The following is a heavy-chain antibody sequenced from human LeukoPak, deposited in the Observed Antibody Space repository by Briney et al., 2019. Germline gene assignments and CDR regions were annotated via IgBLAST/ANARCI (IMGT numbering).Heavy chain of an antibody. Sequence: SETLSLTCTVSGGSISSGSYYWSWIRQPAGKGLEWIGRIYTSGSTNYYPSLKSRVTISVDTSKNQFSLKLSSVTAADTAVYYCAREWRFYCSSTSCPLDYWGQGTLVTVSS. V-gene: IGHV4-61*02. CDR3: AREWRFYCSSTSCPLDY. CDR2: IYTSGST. D-gene: IGHD2-2*01. CDR1: GGSISSGSYY. J-gene: IGHJ4*02.